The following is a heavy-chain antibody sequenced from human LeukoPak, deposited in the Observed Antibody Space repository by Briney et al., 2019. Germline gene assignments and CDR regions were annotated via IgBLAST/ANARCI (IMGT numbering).Heavy chain of an antibody. CDR3: AREKGGMVPFDH. D-gene: IGHD3-10*01. CDR1: GFTFNTFW. CDR2: INQGGRDT. Sequence: GGSLRLSCEASGFTFNTFWMSWVRQAPGKGLEWVANINQGGRDTNYVDSVKGRFTIARDDAKNSLYLQMNSLRAEDTAVYFCAREKGGMVPFDHWGQRTLVTVSS. V-gene: IGHV3-7*01. J-gene: IGHJ4*02.